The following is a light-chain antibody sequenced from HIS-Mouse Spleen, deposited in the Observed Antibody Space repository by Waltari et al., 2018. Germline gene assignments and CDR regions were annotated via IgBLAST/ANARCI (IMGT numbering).Light chain of an antibody. Sequence: DIVMTQSPDSLAVSLGERATLHCKSSQSVLYSSNNNNYLAWYQQKPGQPPKLLIYWASTRESGVPDRFSGSGSGTDFTLTISSLQAEDVAVYYCQQYYSTPPYTFGQGTKLEIK. J-gene: IGKJ2*01. CDR3: QQYYSTPPYT. CDR1: QSVLYSSNNNNY. CDR2: WAS. V-gene: IGKV4-1*01.